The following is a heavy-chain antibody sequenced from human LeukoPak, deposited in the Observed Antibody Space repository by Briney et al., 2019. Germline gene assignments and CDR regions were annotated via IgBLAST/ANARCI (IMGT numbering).Heavy chain of an antibody. CDR2: IKQDGSEK. Sequence: GGSLRLSCAASGFTFSSYAMSWVRQAPGKGLEWVANIKQDGSEKYYVDSVKGRFTISRDNAKNSLYLQMNSLRVEDTAMYYCARDNWDLPLGYWGQGALVTVSS. D-gene: IGHD7-27*01. CDR1: GFTFSSYA. J-gene: IGHJ4*02. V-gene: IGHV3-7*01. CDR3: ARDNWDLPLGY.